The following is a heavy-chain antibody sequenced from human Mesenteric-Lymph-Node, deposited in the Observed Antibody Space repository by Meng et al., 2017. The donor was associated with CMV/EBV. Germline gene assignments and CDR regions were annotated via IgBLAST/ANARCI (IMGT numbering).Heavy chain of an antibody. CDR2: IKEDESEK. D-gene: IGHD6-6*01. CDR3: ARDHSSSQFDY. J-gene: IGHJ4*02. CDR1: GFTFSSYW. Sequence: GESLKISCAASGFTFSSYWMSWVRQAPGKGLEWVANIKEDESEKHYVDSVKGRFTISRDNAKNSLYLQMNSLRAEDTAVYYCARDHSSSQFDYWGQGTLVTVSS. V-gene: IGHV3-7*01.